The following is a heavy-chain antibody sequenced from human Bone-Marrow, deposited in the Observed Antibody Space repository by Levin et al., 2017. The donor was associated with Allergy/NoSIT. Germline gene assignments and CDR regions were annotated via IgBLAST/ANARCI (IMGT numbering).Heavy chain of an antibody. CDR2: IKEDGSQT. J-gene: IGHJ4*02. Sequence: PGESLKISCAASGFTFNTFWMSWVRQTPRKGLEWVANIKEDGSQTYYEDSVKGRFTISRDNTKNSLYLQLNSLRAEDTAVYYCARQVVLTGYYHTYHFDNWGQGTLVTVSS. V-gene: IGHV3-7*03. CDR1: GFTFNTFW. D-gene: IGHD3-9*01. CDR3: ARQVVLTGYYHTYHFDN.